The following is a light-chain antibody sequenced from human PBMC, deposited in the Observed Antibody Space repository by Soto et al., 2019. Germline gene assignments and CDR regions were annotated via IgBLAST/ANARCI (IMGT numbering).Light chain of an antibody. CDR3: AAWDDRLNAQV. Sequence: QSVLTQPPSASGTPGQRVTISCSGSSCNIGSNTVNWYQQHPGTAPTLLIYSNDQRPSGVPDRFSGSKSGTSASLAISGLQSEDEADYYCAAWDDRLNAQVFGGGTKLTVL. CDR1: SCNIGSNT. J-gene: IGLJ2*01. V-gene: IGLV1-44*01. CDR2: SND.